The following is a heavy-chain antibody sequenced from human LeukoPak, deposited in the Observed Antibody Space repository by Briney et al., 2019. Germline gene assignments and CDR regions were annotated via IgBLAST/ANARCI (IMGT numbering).Heavy chain of an antibody. CDR2: FYTSGGP. CDR1: GYSISGGYY. Sequence: SETLSLTCAVSGYSISGGYYWGWIGQPPGKGLDWIGRFYTSGGPNYNPSLKSRVTMSVDTSKNQFCLKLISVAAADTAVYYCARGRGVVVVADNGYYYYYYMDVWGKGTTVTVSS. D-gene: IGHD2-15*01. J-gene: IGHJ6*03. CDR3: ARGRGVVVVADNGYYYYYYMDV. V-gene: IGHV4-38-2*01.